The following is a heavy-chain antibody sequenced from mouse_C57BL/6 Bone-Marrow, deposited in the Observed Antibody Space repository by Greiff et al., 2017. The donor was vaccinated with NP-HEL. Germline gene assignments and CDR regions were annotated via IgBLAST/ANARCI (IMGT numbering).Heavy chain of an antibody. CDR1: GFTFSSYA. V-gene: IGHV5-4*01. J-gene: IGHJ2*01. Sequence: EVQGVESGGGLVKPGGSLKLSCAASGFTFSSYAMSWVRQTPDKRLEWVATISDGGSYTSYPDNVKVRFTISRDNAKNNLYLQMSHLKSEDTAMYYCARSTMVTTGDYWGQGTTLTGSS. D-gene: IGHD2-2*01. CDR3: ARSTMVTTGDY. CDR2: ISDGGSYT.